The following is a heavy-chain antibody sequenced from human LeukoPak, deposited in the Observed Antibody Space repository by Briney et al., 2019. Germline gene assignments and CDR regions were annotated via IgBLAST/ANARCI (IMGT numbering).Heavy chain of an antibody. CDR1: GFPFGSYS. D-gene: IGHD1-26*01. J-gene: IGHJ4*02. Sequence: GGSLRLSCAASGFPFGSYSMNWVRQAPGKGLEWVSSISSSSSYIYYADSVEGRFTISRDNAKNSLFLQMNSLRAEDTAVYYCARDQGWEPTFHFDSWGPGILVTVSS. CDR2: ISSSSSYI. V-gene: IGHV3-21*01. CDR3: ARDQGWEPTFHFDS.